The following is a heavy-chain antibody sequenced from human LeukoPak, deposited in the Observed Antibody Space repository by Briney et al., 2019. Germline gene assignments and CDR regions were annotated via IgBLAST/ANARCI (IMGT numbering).Heavy chain of an antibody. CDR2: INPNSGGT. D-gene: IGHD6-6*01. CDR1: GYTFTGYY. CDR3: ARDQRTYYSSSSTSDY. Sequence: VASVKVSCKASGYTFTGYYMHWVRRAPGQGLEWMGRINPNSGGTNYAQKFQGRVTMTRDTSISTAYMELSRLRSDDTAVYYCARDQRTYYSSSSTSDYWGQGTLVTVSS. J-gene: IGHJ4*02. V-gene: IGHV1-2*06.